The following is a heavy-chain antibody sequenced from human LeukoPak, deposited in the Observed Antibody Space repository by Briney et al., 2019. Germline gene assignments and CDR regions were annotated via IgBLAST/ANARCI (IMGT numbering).Heavy chain of an antibody. Sequence: GGSLRLSCSASGFTFSSYAMHWVRQAPGKGLEYVSAISSNGGSTYYADSVKGRFTISRDNSKNTLYLQMSSLRAEDTAVYYCVRVNVVVPAAMSVSDYYYGMDVWGQGTTVTVSS. D-gene: IGHD2-2*01. J-gene: IGHJ6*02. CDR2: ISSNGGST. CDR3: VRVNVVVPAAMSVSDYYYGMDV. CDR1: GFTFSSYA. V-gene: IGHV3-64D*06.